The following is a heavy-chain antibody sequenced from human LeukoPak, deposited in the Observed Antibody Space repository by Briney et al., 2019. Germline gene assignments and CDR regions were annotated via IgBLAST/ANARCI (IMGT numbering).Heavy chain of an antibody. CDR2: IKEDGSEK. D-gene: IGHD2-15*01. Sequence: GGSLRLSCAASGFTVSSNYMSWVRQAPGKGLEWVADIKEDGSEKHCVDSAKGRFTISRDNAENSLYLQMNSLRAEDTAIYYCARDLGVCSGGTCYSVYDYWGQGTLVTVSS. CDR3: ARDLGVCSGGTCYSVYDY. V-gene: IGHV3-7*01. J-gene: IGHJ4*02. CDR1: GFTVSSNY.